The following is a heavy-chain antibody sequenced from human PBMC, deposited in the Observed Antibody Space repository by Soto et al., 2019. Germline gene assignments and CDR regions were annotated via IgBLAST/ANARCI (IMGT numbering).Heavy chain of an antibody. CDR2: INWNGGST. CDR3: AREGRDCSGGSCYRAFDI. Sequence: EVQLVESGGGVVRPGGSLRLSCAASGFTFDDYGMSWVRQAPGKGLEWVSGINWNGGSTGYADSVKGRFTISRDNAKNSLYLQMNSLRAADTALYHCAREGRDCSGGSCYRAFDIWGQGTMVTVSS. V-gene: IGHV3-20*01. J-gene: IGHJ3*02. D-gene: IGHD2-15*01. CDR1: GFTFDDYG.